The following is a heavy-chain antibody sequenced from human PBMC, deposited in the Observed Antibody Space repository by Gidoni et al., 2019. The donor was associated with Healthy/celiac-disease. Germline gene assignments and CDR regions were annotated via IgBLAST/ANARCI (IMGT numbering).Heavy chain of an antibody. CDR2: ISYDGSNK. V-gene: IGHV3-30*18. Sequence: QVQPVESGGGVVQPGRSLRPSRSASGFPFSSYGMHWVRQAPGKGLEWVAVISYDGSNKYYADSVKGRFTISRDNSKNTLYLQMNSLRAEDTAVYYCAKVGSPFDYWGQGTLVTVSS. CDR3: AKVGSPFDY. CDR1: GFPFSSYG. D-gene: IGHD2-15*01. J-gene: IGHJ4*02.